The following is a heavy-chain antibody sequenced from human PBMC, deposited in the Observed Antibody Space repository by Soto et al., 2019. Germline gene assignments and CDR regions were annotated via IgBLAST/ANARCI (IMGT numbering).Heavy chain of an antibody. J-gene: IGHJ6*02. D-gene: IGHD3-9*01. Sequence: GASVKVSCKASGGTFSSCAISWVRQAPGQGLEWMGGIIPIFGTANYAQKFQGRVTITADESTSTAYMELSSLRSEDTAVYYCARGTSRYFDWLLPHYYYYYGMDVWGQGTTVTVSS. CDR2: IIPIFGTA. V-gene: IGHV1-69*13. CDR3: ARGTSRYFDWLLPHYYYYYGMDV. CDR1: GGTFSSCA.